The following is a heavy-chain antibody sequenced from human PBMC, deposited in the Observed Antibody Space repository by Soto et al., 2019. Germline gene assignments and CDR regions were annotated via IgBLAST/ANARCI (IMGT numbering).Heavy chain of an antibody. CDR1: GFTFSSYA. Sequence: GGSLRLSCAASGFTFSSYAMHWVRQAPGKGLEWVAVISYDGSNKYYADSVKGRFTISRDNSKNTLYLQMNSLRAEDTAVYYCARDGVVVAAIDPYYFDYWGQGTLVTVSS. V-gene: IGHV3-30-3*01. CDR2: ISYDGSNK. D-gene: IGHD2-15*01. CDR3: ARDGVVVAAIDPYYFDY. J-gene: IGHJ4*02.